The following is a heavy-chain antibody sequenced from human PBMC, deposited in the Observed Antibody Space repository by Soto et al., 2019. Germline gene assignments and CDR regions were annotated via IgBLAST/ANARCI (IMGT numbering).Heavy chain of an antibody. V-gene: IGHV1-2*04. J-gene: IGHJ6*02. D-gene: IGHD3-10*01. Sequence: QVQLVQSGAEVKKPGASVKVSCKASGYTFTGFYLHWVRQAPGHGLVWMGWINPKSGDTNYAQNFKGWVTMTRGTSISTAYMELSRLTSDDTAVYYCARSAEFPTYGSENYPFYYGLDFWGQGTTVTVSS. CDR2: INPKSGDT. CDR3: ARSAEFPTYGSENYPFYYGLDF. CDR1: GYTFTGFY.